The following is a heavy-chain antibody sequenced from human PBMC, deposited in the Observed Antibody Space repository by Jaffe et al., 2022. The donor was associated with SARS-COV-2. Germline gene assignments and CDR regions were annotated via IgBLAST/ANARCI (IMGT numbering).Heavy chain of an antibody. CDR1: GYSFTSYW. CDR3: ARSPWALLAIELFDP. J-gene: IGHJ5*02. Sequence: EVQLVQSGAEVKKPGESLRISCKGSGYSFTSYWISWVRQMPGKGLEWMGRIDPSDSYTNYSPSFQGHVTISADKSISTAYLQWSSLKASDTAMYYCARSPWALLAIELFDPWGQGTLVTVSS. D-gene: IGHD3-10*01. V-gene: IGHV5-10-1*03. CDR2: IDPSDSYT.